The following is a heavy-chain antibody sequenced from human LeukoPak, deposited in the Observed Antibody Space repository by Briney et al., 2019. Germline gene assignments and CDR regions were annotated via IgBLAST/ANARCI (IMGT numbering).Heavy chain of an antibody. D-gene: IGHD2-2*01. CDR2: IVVGSGNT. CDR3: AREPVDIVVVPAVTDAFNI. CDR1: GFTFTSSA. Sequence: GASVKVSCKASGFTFTSSAVQWVRQARGQRLEWIGWIVVGSGNTNYAQKFQERVTITRDMSTSTAYMELSSLRAEDTAVYYCAREPVDIVVVPAVTDAFNIWGQGTMVTVSS. J-gene: IGHJ3*02. V-gene: IGHV1-58*01.